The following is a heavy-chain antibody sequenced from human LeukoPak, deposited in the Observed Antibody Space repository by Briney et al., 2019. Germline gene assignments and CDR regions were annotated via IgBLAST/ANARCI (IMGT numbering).Heavy chain of an antibody. CDR2: INIHDDA. V-gene: IGHV3-53*01. CDR3: ARGLVYYDTTGSYLAERPYFDS. Sequence: GGSLRPSCAAPGFSVSGNYLTWVRQAPGRGLEWVSFINIHDDAFYADSVKGRFTVSRDNSKNILYLQMNSLRAEDTAIYYCARGLVYYDTTGSYLAERPYFDSWGQGTLVTVSS. D-gene: IGHD3-16*01. J-gene: IGHJ4*02. CDR1: GFSVSGNY.